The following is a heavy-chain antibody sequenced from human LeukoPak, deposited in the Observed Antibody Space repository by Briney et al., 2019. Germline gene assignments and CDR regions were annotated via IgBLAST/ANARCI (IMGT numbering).Heavy chain of an antibody. J-gene: IGHJ4*02. CDR1: GGSISSSSYY. Sequence: SETLSLTCTVSGGSISSSSYYWGWIRQPPGKGLEWIGSIYYSGSTYYNPSLKSRVTISVDTSKNQFSLKLSSVTAADTAVYYCARSIMITFGGVIVLYYFDYWGQGTLVTVSS. V-gene: IGHV4-39*07. CDR3: ARSIMITFGGVIVLYYFDY. CDR2: IYYSGST. D-gene: IGHD3-16*02.